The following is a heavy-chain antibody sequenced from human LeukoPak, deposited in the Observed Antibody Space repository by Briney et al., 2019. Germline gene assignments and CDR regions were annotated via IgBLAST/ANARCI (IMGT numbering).Heavy chain of an antibody. J-gene: IGHJ3*02. V-gene: IGHV3-21*01. D-gene: IGHD6-13*01. CDR3: ARDRAAASIAFDI. CDR1: GFTFSSYS. Sequence: GGSLRLSCAASGFTFSSYSMNWVRQAPGKGLEWVSSISSSSSYIYHADSVKGRFTISRDNAKNSLYLQMNSLRAEDTAVYYCARDRAAASIAFDIWGQGTMVTVSS. CDR2: ISSSSSYI.